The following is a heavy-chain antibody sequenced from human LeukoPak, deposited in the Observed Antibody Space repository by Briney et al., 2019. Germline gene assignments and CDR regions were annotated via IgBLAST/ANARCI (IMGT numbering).Heavy chain of an antibody. V-gene: IGHV5-51*01. CDR1: GYTFTSYW. Sequence: PGESLKISCKGSGYTFTSYWIGWVRQMPGKGLEWMGIIYPVDSDTRYSPSFQGQVTMSVDKSISIAYLQWSSLKASDTAMYYCARRRGSGWNFFDYWGQGTLVTVSS. CDR3: ARRRGSGWNFFDY. D-gene: IGHD6-19*01. CDR2: IYPVDSDT. J-gene: IGHJ4*02.